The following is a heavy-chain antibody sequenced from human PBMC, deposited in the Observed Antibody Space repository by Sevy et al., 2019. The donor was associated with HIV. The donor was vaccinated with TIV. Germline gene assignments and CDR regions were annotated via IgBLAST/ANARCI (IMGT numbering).Heavy chain of an antibody. CDR3: AREGGNGGNSGDAFDI. J-gene: IGHJ3*02. CDR2: IYYSGST. CDR1: GGSVSSGSYY. V-gene: IGHV4-61*01. Sequence: SETLSLTCTVSGGSVSSGSYYWSWIRQPPGKGLEWIGYIYYSGSTNYNPSLKSRVTISVDTSKNQFSLKLGSVTAADTAVYYCAREGGNGGNSGDAFDIWGQGTMVTVSS. D-gene: IGHD2-21*02.